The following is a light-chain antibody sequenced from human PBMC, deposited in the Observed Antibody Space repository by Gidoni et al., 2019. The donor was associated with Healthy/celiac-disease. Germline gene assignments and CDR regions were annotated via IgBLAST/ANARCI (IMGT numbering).Light chain of an antibody. CDR3: QQLNSYPQP. Sequence: IQLTQSPSYLSASVGDRVTITCLASQGSSSYLAWYQQQPGKAPTLLIYAASTLQSGVPSRFSSRGSRTDFSLTISSLQPEDFATYYCQQLNSYPQPFGGGTKVEIK. CDR1: QGSSSY. V-gene: IGKV1-9*01. CDR2: AAS. J-gene: IGKJ4*01.